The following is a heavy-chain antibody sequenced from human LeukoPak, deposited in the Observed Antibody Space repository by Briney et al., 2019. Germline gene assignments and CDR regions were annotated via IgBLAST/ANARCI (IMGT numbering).Heavy chain of an antibody. V-gene: IGHV1-69*04. Sequence: GASVKVSCKASGGTFSSYAISWARQAPGRGLEWMGRIIPILGVANYAQKFQGRATITADKSTSTAYMELSSLRSEDTAVYYCASLTYTSGSYTKTDYWGQGTLVTVSS. CDR3: ASLTYTSGSYTKTDY. CDR1: GGTFSSYA. D-gene: IGHD3-10*01. J-gene: IGHJ4*02. CDR2: IIPILGVA.